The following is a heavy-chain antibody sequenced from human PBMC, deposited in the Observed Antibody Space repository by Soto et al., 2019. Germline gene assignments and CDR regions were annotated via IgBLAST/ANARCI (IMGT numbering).Heavy chain of an antibody. V-gene: IGHV4-59*01. Sequence: PLETLSLTCTVSGGSISSYYWSWIRQPPGKGLEWIGYIYYSGSTNYNPSLKSRVTISVDTSKNQFSLKLSSVTAADTAVYYCARGAQLWFDYWGQGTLVTVSS. CDR1: GGSISSYY. J-gene: IGHJ4*02. D-gene: IGHD5-18*01. CDR2: IYYSGST. CDR3: ARGAQLWFDY.